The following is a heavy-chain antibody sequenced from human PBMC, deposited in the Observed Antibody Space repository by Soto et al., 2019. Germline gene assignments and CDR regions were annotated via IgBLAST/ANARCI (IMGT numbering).Heavy chain of an antibody. CDR1: GGSFSGYY. Sequence: QVQLQQWGAGLLKPSETLSLTCAVYGGSFSGYYWSWIRQPPGKGLEWIGEINHSGSTNYNPSLKSRVTISVDTSKNQFSLKLSSVTAADTAVYYCARRTRGQWLVRRDNWFDPWGQGTLVTVSS. CDR2: INHSGST. D-gene: IGHD6-19*01. J-gene: IGHJ5*02. V-gene: IGHV4-34*01. CDR3: ARRTRGQWLVRRDNWFDP.